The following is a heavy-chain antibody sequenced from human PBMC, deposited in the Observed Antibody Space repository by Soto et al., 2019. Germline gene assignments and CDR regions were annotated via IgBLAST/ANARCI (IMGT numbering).Heavy chain of an antibody. CDR2: IIPMSGTP. J-gene: IGHJ6*02. D-gene: IGHD2-15*01. Sequence: QVQLVQSGAEVKKPGSSVKVSCKASGGTFTKYGISWVRQAPGQGLEWRGGIIPMSGTPNYAQKFQGRVEMTADESTSTGYMEMTSLTTEDTAVYYCAREDIEVLPGAVDIYHIYGMNVWSQGTTVTVSS. V-gene: IGHV1-69*01. CDR3: AREDIEVLPGAVDIYHIYGMNV. CDR1: GGTFTKYG.